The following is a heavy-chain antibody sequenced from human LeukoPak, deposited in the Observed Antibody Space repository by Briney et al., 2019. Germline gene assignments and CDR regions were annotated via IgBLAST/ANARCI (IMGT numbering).Heavy chain of an antibody. CDR1: GFTLGSYW. J-gene: IGHJ5*02. Sequence: GGSLRLSCEASGFTLGSYWMHWVRQAPGKGLVWVSRINSDGSNTVYADSVKGRFTISRDNANNMLYLQMNSLRAEDTAVYYCARDHPDTIFGVPQWFDPWGQGTLVTVSS. D-gene: IGHD3-3*01. CDR3: ARDHPDTIFGVPQWFDP. CDR2: INSDGSNT. V-gene: IGHV3-74*01.